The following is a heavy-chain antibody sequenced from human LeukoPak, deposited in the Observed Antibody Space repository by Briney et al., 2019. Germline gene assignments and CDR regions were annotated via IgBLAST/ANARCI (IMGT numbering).Heavy chain of an antibody. CDR3: ARDSLIAAAGTFYYFDY. Sequence: PGGSLRLSCAASGFTFSDYYMSWIRQAPGKGLEWVSSISSSSSYIYYADSVKGRFTISRDNAKNSLYLQMNSLRAEDTAVYYCARDSLIAAAGTFYYFDYWGQGTLVTVSS. J-gene: IGHJ4*02. CDR1: GFTFSDYY. V-gene: IGHV3-11*06. CDR2: ISSSSSYI. D-gene: IGHD6-13*01.